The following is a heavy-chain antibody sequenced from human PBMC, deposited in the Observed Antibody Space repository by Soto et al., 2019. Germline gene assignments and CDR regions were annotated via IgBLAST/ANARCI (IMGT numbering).Heavy chain of an antibody. D-gene: IGHD5-12*01. Sequence: QVQLVQSGAEVKKPGASVTVSCRSSGDTFNDYYIHWVRQAPGQGLEWMGWINPNGGVTKYAQKFQGGVSMTRDTSTRTVYMQLSRLRSDDTAVYYCARESGGATAPLDYYYFCMDVWGTGTTVTVSS. CDR2: INPNGGVT. V-gene: IGHV1-2*02. CDR1: GDTFNDYY. J-gene: IGHJ6*03. CDR3: ARESGGATAPLDYYYFCMDV.